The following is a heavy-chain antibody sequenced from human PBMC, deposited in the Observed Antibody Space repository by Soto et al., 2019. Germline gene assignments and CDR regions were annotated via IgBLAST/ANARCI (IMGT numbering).Heavy chain of an antibody. CDR2: ISGSGGST. D-gene: IGHD3-10*01. V-gene: IGHV3-23*01. CDR3: AKDRDGWFGELLNLAGY. CDR1: GFTFSSYA. J-gene: IGHJ4*02. Sequence: PGGSLRLSCAASGFTFSSYAMSWVRQAPGKGLEWVSAISGSGGSTYYADSVKGRFTISRDNSKNTLYLQMNSLRAEYTAVYYCAKDRDGWFGELLNLAGYWGQGTLVTVSS.